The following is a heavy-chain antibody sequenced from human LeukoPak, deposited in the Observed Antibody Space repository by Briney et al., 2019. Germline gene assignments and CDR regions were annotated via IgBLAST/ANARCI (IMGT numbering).Heavy chain of an antibody. CDR1: GFTFSSYS. J-gene: IGHJ5*02. V-gene: IGHV3-21*01. CDR3: ARDVYCSGGSCYSVDWFDP. Sequence: GGALRLSCAASGFTFSSYSMNGVRQARGKGGEGGSSISSSRSYRKYAESVKGGLTISRDNAKNSLYLQMNSLRAEDTAVYYCARDVYCSGGSCYSVDWFDPWGQGTLVTVSS. D-gene: IGHD2-15*01. CDR2: ISSSRSYR.